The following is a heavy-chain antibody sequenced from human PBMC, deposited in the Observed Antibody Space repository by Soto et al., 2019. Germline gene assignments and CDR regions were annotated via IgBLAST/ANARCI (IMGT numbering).Heavy chain of an antibody. V-gene: IGHV4-30-4*01. J-gene: IGHJ4*02. CDR3: AGGWYPSNFFDS. D-gene: IGHD6-19*01. Sequence: QVQLQESGPGLVKPSQTLSLACTVSGASISNGQYYWNWIGQSPGKGLEWIGYIYYSESANSNPSLESRVTTSVDTMKNQFSLKLSSVAAADTAVYYCAGGWYPSNFFDSWGQGTLVTVSS. CDR1: GASISNGQYY. CDR2: IYYSESA.